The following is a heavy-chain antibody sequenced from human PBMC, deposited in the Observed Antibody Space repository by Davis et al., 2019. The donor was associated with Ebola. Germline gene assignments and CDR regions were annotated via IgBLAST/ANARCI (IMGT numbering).Heavy chain of an antibody. V-gene: IGHV1-69*06. CDR1: GYTFTSYG. D-gene: IGHD1-7*01. CDR3: ATSANWNYGCFHY. J-gene: IGHJ4*02. Sequence: AASVKVSCKASGYTFTSYGISWVRQAPGQGLEWMGGIIPLFGTTNYAQKFRGRVMITADKSTRIAYMELNSLTSEDTAVYYCATSANWNYGCFHYWGQGTLVTVSS. CDR2: IIPLFGTT.